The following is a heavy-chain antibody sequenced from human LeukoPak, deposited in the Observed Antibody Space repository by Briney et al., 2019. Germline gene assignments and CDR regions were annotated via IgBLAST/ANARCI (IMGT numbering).Heavy chain of an antibody. CDR1: GGSINSHN. Sequence: SETLSLTCTVSGGSINSHNWNWIRQPPGKGLEWIGDIYSSGSPNYNPSLKSRVAISVDTSKNQFSLKLSSVTAADTAVYYCARVDSSGYYTFFDYWGQGTLVTVSS. J-gene: IGHJ4*02. D-gene: IGHD3-22*01. CDR3: ARVDSSGYYTFFDY. V-gene: IGHV4-59*11. CDR2: IYSSGSP.